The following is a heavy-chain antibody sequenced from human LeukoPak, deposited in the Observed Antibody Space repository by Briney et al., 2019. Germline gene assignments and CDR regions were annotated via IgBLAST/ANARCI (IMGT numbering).Heavy chain of an antibody. Sequence: PGGSLRLSCAASGFTFSSYEMNWARQAPGKGLEWVSYISSSGSTIYYADSVKGRFTISRDNAKNSLYLQMSSLRAEDTAVYYCARSRDYGDYEHWGQGTLVTVSS. J-gene: IGHJ1*01. D-gene: IGHD4-17*01. CDR2: ISSSGSTI. CDR3: ARSRDYGDYEH. V-gene: IGHV3-48*03. CDR1: GFTFSSYE.